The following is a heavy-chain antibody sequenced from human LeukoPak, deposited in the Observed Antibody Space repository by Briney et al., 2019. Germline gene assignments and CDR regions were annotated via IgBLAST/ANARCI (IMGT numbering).Heavy chain of an antibody. V-gene: IGHV4-38-2*01. CDR1: GYSISSGYY. CDR2: IYHSGST. Sequence: PSETLSLTCAVSGYSISSGYYWGWIRQPPGKGLEWIGSIYHSGSTYYNPSLKRRVTISVDTSKNQFSLKLSSVTAADTAVYYCARVQNRCSSTSCYTSWWFDPWGQGTLVTVSS. CDR3: ARVQNRCSSTSCYTSWWFDP. J-gene: IGHJ5*02. D-gene: IGHD2-2*02.